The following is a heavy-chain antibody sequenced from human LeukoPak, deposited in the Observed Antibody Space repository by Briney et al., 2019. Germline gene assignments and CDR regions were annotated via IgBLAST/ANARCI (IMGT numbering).Heavy chain of an antibody. CDR2: IRGSSIYT. Sequence: GGSLRLSWAASGFTFSDYHMTWIRQAPGKGLEWVSYIRGSSIYTRYADSVKGRFTISRDNSKNTLYLQMNSLRAEDKAVYYCAKGTPSYCSGGSCYSDYFDYWGQGTLVTVSS. CDR1: GFTFSDYH. J-gene: IGHJ4*02. CDR3: AKGTPSYCSGGSCYSDYFDY. D-gene: IGHD2-15*01. V-gene: IGHV3-11*05.